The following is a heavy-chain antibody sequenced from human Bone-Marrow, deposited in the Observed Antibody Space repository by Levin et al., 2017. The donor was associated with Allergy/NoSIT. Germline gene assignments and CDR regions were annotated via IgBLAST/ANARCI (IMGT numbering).Heavy chain of an antibody. CDR2: IYDSGNT. CDR1: GGSISSGGYS. V-gene: IGHV4-30-2*01. Sequence: SETLSLTCAVSGGSISSGGYSLSWIRQPPGKGLEWIGYIYDSGNTYYNPSLKSRVTILVDMSKKRFSLMLTSVTAADTAVYYCARGTTVTPGGTDSFDIWGQGTFVTVS. D-gene: IGHD4-17*01. J-gene: IGHJ3*02. CDR3: ARGTTVTPGGTDSFDI.